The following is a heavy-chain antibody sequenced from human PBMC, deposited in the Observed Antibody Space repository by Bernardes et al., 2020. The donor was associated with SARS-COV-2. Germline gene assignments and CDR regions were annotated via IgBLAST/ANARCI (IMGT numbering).Heavy chain of an antibody. Sequence: GRSLRLSCEAFGFTFGDHWMHWVRQVPGKGLVWVARINSGGGTTNYADSVKGRFTISRDNAKNMLYLQMSSLSAEDTAVYYCTRGPVSGYGSFGVWGQVTLVTVSS. D-gene: IGHD3-22*01. V-gene: IGHV3-74*01. CDR3: TRGPVSGYGSFGV. J-gene: IGHJ4*02. CDR1: GFTFGDHW. CDR2: INSGGGTT.